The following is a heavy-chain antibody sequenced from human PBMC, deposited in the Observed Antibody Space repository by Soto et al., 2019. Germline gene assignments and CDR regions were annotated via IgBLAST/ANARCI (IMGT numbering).Heavy chain of an antibody. CDR1: GFTFSSYA. V-gene: IGHV3-23*01. CDR3: AKDAYTSLLLSGYYYDSSGLDY. D-gene: IGHD3-22*01. J-gene: IGHJ4*02. Sequence: GGSLRLSCAASGFTFSSYAMSWVRQAPGKGLEWVSAISGSGGSTYYADSVKGRFTISRDNSKNTLYLQMNSLRAEDTAVYYCAKDAYTSLLLSGYYYDSSGLDYWGQGTLVTVSS. CDR2: ISGSGGST.